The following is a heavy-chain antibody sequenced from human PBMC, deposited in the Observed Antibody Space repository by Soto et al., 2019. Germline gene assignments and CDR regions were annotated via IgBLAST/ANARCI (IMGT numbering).Heavy chain of an antibody. CDR1: GFTFSSYS. D-gene: IGHD4-17*01. V-gene: IGHV3-48*01. Sequence: QPGGSLRLSCAASGFTFSSYSMNWVRQAPGRGQEWVSYISSSSSTIYYADYVKGRFTISRDNAKNSLYLQMNSLRAEDTAVYYCARVKTTHPNWFDPWGQGTLVTVSS. J-gene: IGHJ5*02. CDR3: ARVKTTHPNWFDP. CDR2: ISSSSSTI.